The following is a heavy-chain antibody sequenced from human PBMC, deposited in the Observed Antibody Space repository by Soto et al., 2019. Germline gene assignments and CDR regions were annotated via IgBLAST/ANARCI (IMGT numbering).Heavy chain of an antibody. CDR2: IDPSDSYT. CDR1: GYSFTSYW. CDR3: ARLPLVSMVRGIIVDDY. V-gene: IGHV5-10-1*01. Sequence: EVQLVQSGAEVKKPGESLRISCKGAGYSFTSYWITWVRQMPGKGLECMGRIDPSDSYTNYSPSFQGHVTISADKSISTAYLQWSSLNASDSATYYCARLPLVSMVRGIIVDDYWGQGTLVTVSS. J-gene: IGHJ4*02. D-gene: IGHD3-10*01.